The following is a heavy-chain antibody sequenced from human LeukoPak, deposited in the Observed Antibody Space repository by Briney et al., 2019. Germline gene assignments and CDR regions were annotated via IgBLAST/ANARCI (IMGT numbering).Heavy chain of an antibody. Sequence: PGGSLRLSCAASGFTVSSNYMSWVRQAPGKGLGRVLVIYGGGSTYYAASVKGRFTISRHNSKNTLYLQMSSLRAEDTAVYYCARGIIGGNGYNHWGQGTLVTVSS. CDR1: GFTVSSNY. V-gene: IGHV3-53*04. D-gene: IGHD4-23*01. CDR3: ARGIIGGNGYNH. CDR2: IYGGGST. J-gene: IGHJ5*02.